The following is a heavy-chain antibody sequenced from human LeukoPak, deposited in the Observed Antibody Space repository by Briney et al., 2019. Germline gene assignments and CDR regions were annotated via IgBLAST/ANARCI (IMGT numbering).Heavy chain of an antibody. Sequence: GGSLRLSCAASGFTFSSYWMHWVRQAPGKGLVWVSRINSDGSSTSYADSVKGRFTISRDNAKNTLYLQMNSLRAEDTAVYYCARAIYDSSGYYYFSPYYFDYWGRGTLVTVSS. CDR1: GFTFSSYW. V-gene: IGHV3-74*01. CDR2: INSDGSST. D-gene: IGHD3-22*01. CDR3: ARAIYDSSGYYYFSPYYFDY. J-gene: IGHJ4*02.